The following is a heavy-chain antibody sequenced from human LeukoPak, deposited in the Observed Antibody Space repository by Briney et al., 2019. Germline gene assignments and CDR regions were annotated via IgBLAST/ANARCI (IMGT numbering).Heavy chain of an antibody. Sequence: KPSETLSLTCAXYXXSFXGXXXXXXXXXXXXXLXWIGEIXXSGSTKXNPSXXSRVTISVDTSKNQFSLKVSSVTAADTAVYYCARGGPSGYTVWGQGTLVTVSS. J-gene: IGHJ4*02. CDR2: IXXSGST. V-gene: IGHV4-34*01. D-gene: IGHD5-12*01. CDR3: ARGGPSGYTV. CDR1: XXSFXGXX.